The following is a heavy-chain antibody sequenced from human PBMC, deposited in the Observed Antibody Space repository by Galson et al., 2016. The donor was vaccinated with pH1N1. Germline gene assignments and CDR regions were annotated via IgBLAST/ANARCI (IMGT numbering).Heavy chain of an antibody. J-gene: IGHJ4*02. CDR1: GFAFDDFA. CDR2: ISWNSNPI. D-gene: IGHD3-10*01. V-gene: IGHV3-9*01. Sequence: SLRLSCAASGFAFDDFAMHWVRHVPGKGLEWVSGISWNSNPIGYAESVKGRFTISRDSAKKSLFLQMKRLRVEDTALYYCAKGAGRYYFGSGSVNYWGQGTQVTGSS. CDR3: AKGAGRYYFGSGSVNY.